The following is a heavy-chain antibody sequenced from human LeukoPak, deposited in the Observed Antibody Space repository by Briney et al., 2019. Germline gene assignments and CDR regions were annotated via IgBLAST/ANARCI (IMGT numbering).Heavy chain of an antibody. J-gene: IGHJ6*04. CDR2: IIPIFGTA. D-gene: IGHD2-15*01. V-gene: IGHV1-69*13. Sequence: ASVKVSCKASGGTFSSYAISWVRQAPGQGLEWMGGIIPIFGTANYAQKFQGRVTITADESTSTAYMELSSLRSEDTAVYYCASYCSGGSCHPFGYYYGTDVWGKGTTVTVSS. CDR3: ASYCSGGSCHPFGYYYGTDV. CDR1: GGTFSSYA.